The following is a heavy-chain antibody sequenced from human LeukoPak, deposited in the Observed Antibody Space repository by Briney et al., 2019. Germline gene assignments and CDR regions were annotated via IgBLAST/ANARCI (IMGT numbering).Heavy chain of an antibody. CDR3: ARHLAVAATGFDY. V-gene: IGHV4-59*08. CDR2: IYYTGST. CDR1: GGSISSYY. Sequence: SETLSLTCTVSGGSISSYYWSWIRQPPGKGLEWIGYIYYTGSTNYNPSLKSRVALSADASKNQFSLKLISVTAADTAVYYCARHLAVAATGFDYWGQGTLVTVSS. J-gene: IGHJ4*02. D-gene: IGHD2-15*01.